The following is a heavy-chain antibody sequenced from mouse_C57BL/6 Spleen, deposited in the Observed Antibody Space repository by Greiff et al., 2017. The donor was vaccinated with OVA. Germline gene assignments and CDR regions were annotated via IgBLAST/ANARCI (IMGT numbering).Heavy chain of an antibody. CDR1: GYTFTDYE. CDR3: TRNNYFDY. V-gene: IGHV1-15*01. Sequence: QVQLQQSGAELVRPGASVTLSCKASGYTFTDYEMHWVKQTPVHGLEWIGAIDPETGGTAYNQKFKVKAILTADKSSSTAYMELRSLTSEDSAVYYCTRNNYFDYWGQGTTLTVSS. CDR2: IDPETGGT. J-gene: IGHJ2*01.